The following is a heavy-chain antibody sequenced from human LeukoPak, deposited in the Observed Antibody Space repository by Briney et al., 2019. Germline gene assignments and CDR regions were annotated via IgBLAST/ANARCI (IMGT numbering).Heavy chain of an antibody. V-gene: IGHV4-61*05. J-gene: IGHJ4*02. CDR3: ARYYGDYVEYYFDY. CDR1: GGSISSSSYY. D-gene: IGHD4-17*01. Sequence: PSETLSLTCTVSGGSISSSSYYWGWIRQPPGKGLEWIGYIYYSGSTNYNPSLKSRVTISVDTSKNQFSLKLSSVTAADTAVYYCARYYGDYVEYYFDYWGQGTLVTVSS. CDR2: IYYSGST.